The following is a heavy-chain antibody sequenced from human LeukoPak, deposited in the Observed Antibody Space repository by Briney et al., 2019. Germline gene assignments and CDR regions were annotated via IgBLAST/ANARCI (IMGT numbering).Heavy chain of an antibody. CDR1: GGSISSYY. V-gene: IGHV4-59*01. Sequence: SETLSLTCTVSGGSISSYYWSWIRQPPGKGLEWIGYIYYSGSTNYNPSLKSRVTISVDTSKNQFSLSVNSVTAADTAVYYCARGGASSEWFDPWGQGTLVTVSS. J-gene: IGHJ5*02. CDR2: IYYSGST. D-gene: IGHD6-25*01. CDR3: ARGGASSEWFDP.